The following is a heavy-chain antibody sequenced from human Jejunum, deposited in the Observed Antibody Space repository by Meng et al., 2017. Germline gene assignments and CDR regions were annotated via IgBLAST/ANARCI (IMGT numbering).Heavy chain of an antibody. J-gene: IGHJ5*01. CDR1: GYSFTNYW. CDR3: ARHLDEASSWTGGFDS. Sequence: GESLKISCKGSGYSFTNYWIDWVRQTPGKGLEWMGIIHPGDSNSRYSPSFQGQVTVSADKSINTAYLQWSSLKASDTAIYYCARHLDEASSWTGGFDSWGQGTLVTVSS. V-gene: IGHV5-51*01. D-gene: IGHD2-2*01. CDR2: IHPGDSNS.